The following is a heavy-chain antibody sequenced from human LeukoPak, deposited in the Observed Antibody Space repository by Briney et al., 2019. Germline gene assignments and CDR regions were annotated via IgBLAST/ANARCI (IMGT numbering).Heavy chain of an antibody. Sequence: SVKVSCKASGGTFSSYAISWVRQAPGQGLEWMGRIIPILGIANYAQKFQGRVTITADKSTSTAYMELSSLRSEDTAVYYCARGSYTVTTHGYYYGMDVWGQGTTVTVSS. CDR3: ARGSYTVTTHGYYYGMDV. V-gene: IGHV1-69*04. CDR2: IIPILGIA. D-gene: IGHD4-17*01. CDR1: GGTFSSYA. J-gene: IGHJ6*02.